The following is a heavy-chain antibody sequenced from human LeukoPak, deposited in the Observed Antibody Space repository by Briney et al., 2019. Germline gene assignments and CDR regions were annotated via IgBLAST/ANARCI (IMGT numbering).Heavy chain of an antibody. CDR1: VYTFTCYY. J-gene: IGHJ4*02. CDR2: INPSGGST. D-gene: IGHD5-12*01. CDR3: ASSIVAAPFDY. V-gene: IGHV1-46*01. Sequence: ASVKVSCKASVYTFTCYYMHWVRQAPGQGLEWMGIINPSGGSTSYAQKFQGRVTMTRDTSTSTVYMELSSLRSEDTAVYYCASSIVAAPFDYWGQGTLVTVSS.